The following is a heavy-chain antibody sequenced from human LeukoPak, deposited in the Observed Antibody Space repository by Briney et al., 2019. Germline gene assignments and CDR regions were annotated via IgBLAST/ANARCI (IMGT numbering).Heavy chain of an antibody. J-gene: IGHJ5*02. CDR3: ARDAPPGVYCSSTSCQNNWFDP. V-gene: IGHV1-46*01. Sequence: GASVKVSCKASGYTFTSYYTHWVRQAPGQGLEWMGIINPSGGSTSYAQKFQGRVTMTRDTSTSTVYMELSSLRSEDTAVYCCARDAPPGVYCSSTSCQNNWFDPWGQGTLVTVSS. D-gene: IGHD2-2*01. CDR1: GYTFTSYY. CDR2: INPSGGST.